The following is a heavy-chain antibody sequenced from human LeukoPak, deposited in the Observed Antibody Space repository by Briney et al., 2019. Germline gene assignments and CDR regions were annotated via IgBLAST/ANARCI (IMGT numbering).Heavy chain of an antibody. CDR3: ARGGIVVVRDAFDI. J-gene: IGHJ3*02. D-gene: IGHD3-22*01. Sequence: SETLSCTGSGYGGTFCGYYWSWIRHAQGHGREWIGKLNHSGSTNYNPSLKSRVTISVDTSKNQFSLKLSSVTAADTAVYYCARGGIVVVRDAFDIWGQGTMVTVSS. CDR2: LNHSGST. CDR1: GGTFCGYY. V-gene: IGHV4-34*01.